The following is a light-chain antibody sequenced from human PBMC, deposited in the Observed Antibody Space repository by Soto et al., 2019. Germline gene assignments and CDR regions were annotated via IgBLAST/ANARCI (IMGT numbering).Light chain of an antibody. Sequence: QSALTLPASVSGSPGQSITISCTGTSSDVGGYNYVSWYQQHPGKAPKLMIYEVSKRPSGVPDRFSGSKSGNTASLTVSGLQAEDEADYYCNSYAGSNNWVFGGGTQLTVL. CDR1: SSDVGGYNY. CDR2: EVS. V-gene: IGLV2-8*01. CDR3: NSYAGSNNWV. J-gene: IGLJ3*02.